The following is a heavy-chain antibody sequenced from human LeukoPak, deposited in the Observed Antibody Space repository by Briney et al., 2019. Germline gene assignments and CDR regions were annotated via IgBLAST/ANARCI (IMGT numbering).Heavy chain of an antibody. V-gene: IGHV4-59*11. Sequence: SETLSLTCTVSGGSISSHYWCWIRQPPGKGLEWLGYIFYSGSTSYNPSLKRRVIMSVDTSKNQFSLKLSSVSAADTAVYYCARGGSSGYDPFDYWGQGTLVTVSS. D-gene: IGHD5-12*01. CDR1: GGSISSHY. CDR2: IFYSGST. CDR3: ARGGSSGYDPFDY. J-gene: IGHJ4*02.